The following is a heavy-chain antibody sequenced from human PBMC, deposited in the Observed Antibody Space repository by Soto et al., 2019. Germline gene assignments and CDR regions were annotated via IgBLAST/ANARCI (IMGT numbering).Heavy chain of an antibody. V-gene: IGHV3-30*18. CDR1: GFTFSSYG. Sequence: QVQLVESGGGVVQPGRSLRLSCAASGFTFSSYGMHWVRQAPGKGLEWVAVISYDGSNKYYADSVKGRFTISRDNSKNTLYLQMNSLRAEDTAVYYCAKDLKGATTIFHLWGQGTLVTVSS. CDR2: ISYDGSNK. J-gene: IGHJ1*01. D-gene: IGHD1-26*01. CDR3: AKDLKGATTIFHL.